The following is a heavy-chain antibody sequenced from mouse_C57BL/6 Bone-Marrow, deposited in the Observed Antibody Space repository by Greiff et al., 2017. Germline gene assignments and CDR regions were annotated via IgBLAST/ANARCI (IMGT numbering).Heavy chain of an antibody. CDR2: INPNNGGT. J-gene: IGHJ4*01. CDR3: ARGVVALYDYAMDY. Sequence: EVQLQQSGPELVKPGASVKISCKASGYTFTDYYMNWVKQSHGKSLEWIGDINPNNGGTSYNQKFKGKATLTVDKSSSTAYMELRSLTSEDAAVYYCARGVVALYDYAMDYWGQGTSVTVSS. CDR1: GYTFTDYY. V-gene: IGHV1-26*01. D-gene: IGHD1-1*01.